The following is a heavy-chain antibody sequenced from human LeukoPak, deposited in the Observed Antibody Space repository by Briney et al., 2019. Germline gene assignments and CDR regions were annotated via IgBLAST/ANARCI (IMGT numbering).Heavy chain of an antibody. CDR3: ATYSSSWSGGAFDI. D-gene: IGHD6-13*01. CDR1: GGSISSSSYY. CDR2: IYYSGST. Sequence: PSETLSLTCTVSGGSISSSSYYWGWIRQPPGKGLEWTGSIYYSGSTYYNPSLKSRVTISVDTSKNQFSLKLSSVTAADTAVYYCATYSSSWSGGAFDIWGQGTMVTVSS. V-gene: IGHV4-39*07. J-gene: IGHJ3*02.